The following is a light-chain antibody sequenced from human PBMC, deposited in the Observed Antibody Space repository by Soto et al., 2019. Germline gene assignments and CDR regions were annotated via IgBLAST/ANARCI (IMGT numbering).Light chain of an antibody. CDR2: RAS. Sequence: IVMTQSPATLSVSPGERVTLSCRASQNIYSNIAWYQQRPGQAPRLLIYRASTRATGVPARFSGSGSGTDFPLTISSLQSEDFTVYSCLQYHNLWAFGQGTKVDIK. J-gene: IGKJ1*01. V-gene: IGKV3-15*01. CDR3: LQYHNLWA. CDR1: QNIYSN.